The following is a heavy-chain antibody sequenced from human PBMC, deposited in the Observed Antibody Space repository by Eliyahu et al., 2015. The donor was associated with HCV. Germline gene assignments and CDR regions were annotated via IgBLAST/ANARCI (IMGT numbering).Heavy chain of an antibody. Sequence: QLQLQESGPGLVKPSETLSLTCTVSGGSISSSSYYWGWIRQPPGKGLEWIGSIYYSGSTYYNPSLKSRVTISVDTSKNQFSLKLSSVTAADTAVYYCGTPLSSSWYYFDYWGQGTLVTVSS. J-gene: IGHJ4*02. CDR2: IYYSGST. CDR1: GGSISSSSYY. CDR3: GTPLSSSWYYFDY. D-gene: IGHD6-13*01. V-gene: IGHV4-39*01.